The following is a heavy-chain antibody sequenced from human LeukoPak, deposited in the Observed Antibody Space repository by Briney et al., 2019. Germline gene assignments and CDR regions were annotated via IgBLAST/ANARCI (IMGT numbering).Heavy chain of an antibody. V-gene: IGHV4-31*03. CDR1: GGFISSGGYY. CDR2: IYYSGST. CDR3: ARDRPYGGYYDFWSGYYSPWFDP. D-gene: IGHD3-3*01. J-gene: IGHJ5*02. Sequence: SETLSLTCTVSGGFISSGGYYWSWIRQHPGKGLEWIVYIYYSGSTYYNPSLKSRVTISVDTSKNQFSLKLSSVTAADTAVYYCARDRPYGGYYDFWSGYYSPWFDPWGQGTLVTVSS.